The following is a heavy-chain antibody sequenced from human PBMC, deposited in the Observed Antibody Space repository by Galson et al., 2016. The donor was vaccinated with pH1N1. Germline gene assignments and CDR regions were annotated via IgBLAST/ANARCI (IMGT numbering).Heavy chain of an antibody. CDR2: IIGMFGTT. D-gene: IGHD6-13*01. CDR1: GAPFSSYA. V-gene: IGHV1-69*13. CDR3: ARWRYSTSWSDFDY. Sequence: SVKVSCKASGAPFSSYAISWLRQAPGQGLEWMGGIIGMFGTTHYAQKFQGRLTIIADESTSTAYMELRSLRSDDTAVYYCARWRYSTSWSDFDYWGQGTLVTVSS. J-gene: IGHJ4*02.